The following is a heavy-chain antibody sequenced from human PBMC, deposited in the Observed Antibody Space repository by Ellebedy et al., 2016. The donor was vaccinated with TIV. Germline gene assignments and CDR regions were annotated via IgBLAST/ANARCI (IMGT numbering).Heavy chain of an antibody. CDR3: ARGPLEITATWDHWFDP. J-gene: IGHJ5*02. D-gene: IGHD1-20*01. Sequence: SVKVSXKASGYAFTGYYINWVRQAPGQGLEWMGGIVPMFGTANVAHKFRDRLTITADKSTRTTYMELRSLRSDDTAVYYCARGPLEITATWDHWFDPWGPGTLVTVSS. V-gene: IGHV1-69*06. CDR2: IVPMFGTA. CDR1: GYAFTGYY.